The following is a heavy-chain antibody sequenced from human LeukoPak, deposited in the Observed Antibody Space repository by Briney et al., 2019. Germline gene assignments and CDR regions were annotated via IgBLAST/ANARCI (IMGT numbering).Heavy chain of an antibody. CDR3: AREWWSPTPGDAFDN. D-gene: IGHD2-15*01. J-gene: IGHJ3*02. CDR2: ISSSSSYI. V-gene: IGHV3-21*01. CDR1: GFSFSSYS. Sequence: VWSLTLSCAASGFSFSSYSMNWVRQAPGKGLEWVSSISSSSSYIYYADSVKGRFTISRDNAKNSLYLQMNSLSAEDTAVYYCAREWWSPTPGDAFDNWGQGTMVTVSS.